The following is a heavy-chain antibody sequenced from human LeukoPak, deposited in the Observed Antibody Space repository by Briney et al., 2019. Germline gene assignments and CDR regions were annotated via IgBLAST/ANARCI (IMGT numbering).Heavy chain of an antibody. CDR1: GYSISSGYY. CDR2: VFHSGNT. D-gene: IGHD6-6*01. J-gene: IGHJ4*02. CDR3: ARDRSVGVLPAPPFDF. V-gene: IGHV4-38-2*02. Sequence: SETLSLTRTVSGYSISSGYYWGWIRQPPGKGLEWVGSVFHSGNTYYNPSLKSRLTISADTSKNQFSLTLTSVTAADTAVYYCARDRSVGVLPAPPFDFWGQGTLVTVSS.